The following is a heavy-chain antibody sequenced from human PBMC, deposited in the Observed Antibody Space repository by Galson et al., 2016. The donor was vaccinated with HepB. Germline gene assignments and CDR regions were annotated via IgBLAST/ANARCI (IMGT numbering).Heavy chain of an antibody. Sequence: SETLSLTCTVSGGSIKNYYWSRIRQPPGKGLEWIGFINYSGTTNYNPSVKSRVAISVDTSKNQFSLKLSSVTAADTAIFFCAGGAVDFRNGYDNALDVWGQGTMVTVSS. J-gene: IGHJ3*01. V-gene: IGHV4-59*01. CDR3: AGGAVDFRNGYDNALDV. CDR2: INYSGTT. D-gene: IGHD3-3*01. CDR1: GGSIKNYY.